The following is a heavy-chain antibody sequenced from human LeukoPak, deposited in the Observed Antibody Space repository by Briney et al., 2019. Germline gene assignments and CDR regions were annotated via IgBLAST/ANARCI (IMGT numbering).Heavy chain of an antibody. V-gene: IGHV3-15*01. D-gene: IGHD5-24*01. J-gene: IGHJ4*02. CDR1: GFTFSNAW. Sequence: GGSLRLSCVASGFTFSNAWMIWVRQAPVKGLEWVGRIKSKTDGGTTDYAAPVKGRFTISRDDSKNTLYLQMNSLKTEDTAVYYCTTGRDGYNWGIFTDYWGQGTLVTVSS. CDR3: TTGRDGYNWGIFTDY. CDR2: IKSKTDGGTT.